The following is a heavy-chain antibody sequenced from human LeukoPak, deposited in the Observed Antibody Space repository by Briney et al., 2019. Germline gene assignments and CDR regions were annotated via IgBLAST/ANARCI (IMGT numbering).Heavy chain of an antibody. CDR3: AMRLSTNWSFDY. J-gene: IGHJ4*02. CDR1: GFAVSDNY. D-gene: IGHD6-13*01. CDR2: IYSGGST. Sequence: GGSLRLSCAASGFAVSDNYMSWVRQAPGKGLEWVSVIYSGGSTYYADSVKGRFTISRDKSKNTLYLQMSSVRADDTALYYCAMRLSTNWSFDYWGQGTLVTVSS. V-gene: IGHV3-66*01.